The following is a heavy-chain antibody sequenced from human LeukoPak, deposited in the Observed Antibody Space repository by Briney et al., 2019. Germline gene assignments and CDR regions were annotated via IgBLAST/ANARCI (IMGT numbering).Heavy chain of an antibody. CDR3: AREAENYGLTLDI. Sequence: GGSLRLSCAGSGFTFSTFGFHWVRQAPGKGLEWVAVTSFDGTNKYYADSVKGRFTISRDNSKNTLYLQMNSLRAEDTAVYYCAREAENYGLTLDIWGQGTMVTVSS. D-gene: IGHD3-10*01. CDR2: TSFDGTNK. J-gene: IGHJ3*02. CDR1: GFTFSTFG. V-gene: IGHV3-30*03.